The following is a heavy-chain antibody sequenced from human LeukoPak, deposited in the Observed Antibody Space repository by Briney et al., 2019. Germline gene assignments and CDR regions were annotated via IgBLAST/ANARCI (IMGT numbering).Heavy chain of an antibody. V-gene: IGHV3-21*01. Sequence: PGGSLRLSCAASGFTFSSYEMNWVRQAPGKGLEWVSSISSSSSYIYYADSVKGRFTISRDNAKNSLYLQMNSLRAEDTAVYYCARVQSSLFDYWGQGTLVTVSS. CDR3: ARVQSSLFDY. J-gene: IGHJ4*02. CDR2: ISSSSSYI. CDR1: GFTFSSYE. D-gene: IGHD1-26*01.